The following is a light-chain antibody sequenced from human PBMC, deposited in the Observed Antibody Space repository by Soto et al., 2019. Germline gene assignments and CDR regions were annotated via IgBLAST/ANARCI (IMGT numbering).Light chain of an antibody. CDR2: DAS. Sequence: DIQITQSPPTLSSCVLVIVTITCRASQSINSWLAWYQQKPGKAPKLLIYDASSLESGVPSRFSGSGSGTEFTLTISSLQTDDFATYYCQQYNSSWTFGQGTKVDI. CDR1: QSINSW. V-gene: IGKV1-5*01. J-gene: IGKJ1*01. CDR3: QQYNSSWT.